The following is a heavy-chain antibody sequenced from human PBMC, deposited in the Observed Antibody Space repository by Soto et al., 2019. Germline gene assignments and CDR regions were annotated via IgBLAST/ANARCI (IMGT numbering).Heavy chain of an antibody. J-gene: IGHJ6*03. CDR3: ARDEGLYYYYMDV. Sequence: SETLSLTCTVSGGSISSGAYYWSWIRQHPGKGLEWIGYIYYRGSTYYNPSLKSRITISVDTSKNQFSLKLSSVTAADTAVYYCARDEGLYYYYMDVWGKGTTVTVSS. CDR2: IYYRGST. V-gene: IGHV4-31*03. CDR1: GGSISSGAYY.